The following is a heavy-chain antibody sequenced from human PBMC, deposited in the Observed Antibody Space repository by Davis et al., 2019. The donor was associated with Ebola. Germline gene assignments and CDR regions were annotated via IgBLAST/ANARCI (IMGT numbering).Heavy chain of an antibody. CDR3: VREMNTYHYDFSGYYV. Sequence: GESLKISCAASGFSITNYDMSWIRQAPGKGLEWISTISSSATTIDYADSVNGRFTISRDNAKNSLNLQMNSLRAEDTAVYYCVREMNTYHYDFSGYYVWGQGTLVTVSS. J-gene: IGHJ4*02. CDR1: GFSITNYD. D-gene: IGHD3-22*01. V-gene: IGHV3-11*01. CDR2: ISSSATTI.